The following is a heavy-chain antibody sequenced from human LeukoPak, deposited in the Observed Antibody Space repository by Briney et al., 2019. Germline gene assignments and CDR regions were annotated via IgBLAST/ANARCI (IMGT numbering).Heavy chain of an antibody. Sequence: ASVKVSCKASGYTSTSYAMHWVRQAPGQRLEWMGWINAGNGNTKYSQKFQGRVTITRDTSASTAYMELSSLRSEDTAVYYCARDSYMRYGDYQTDWFDPWGQGTLVTVSS. V-gene: IGHV1-3*01. CDR3: ARDSYMRYGDYQTDWFDP. CDR1: GYTSTSYA. CDR2: INAGNGNT. D-gene: IGHD4-17*01. J-gene: IGHJ5*02.